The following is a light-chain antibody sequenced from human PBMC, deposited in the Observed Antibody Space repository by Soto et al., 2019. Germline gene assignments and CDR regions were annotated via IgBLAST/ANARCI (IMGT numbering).Light chain of an antibody. V-gene: IGKV3-15*01. Sequence: EIVMTQSPATLSVSPGERATLSCRASQSVSSNLAWYQQRPGQAPRLLIYGASTRATGIPARFSGSGSGTDFTLTIGSLQSEDIAVYYCQQYTNWPSWTFGQGTKVEV. CDR3: QQYTNWPSWT. CDR1: QSVSSN. CDR2: GAS. J-gene: IGKJ1*01.